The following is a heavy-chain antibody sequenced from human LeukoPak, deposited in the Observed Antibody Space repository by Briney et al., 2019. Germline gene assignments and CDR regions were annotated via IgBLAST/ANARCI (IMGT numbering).Heavy chain of an antibody. CDR1: GYSISSGYY. D-gene: IGHD6-19*01. Sequence: SETLSLTCAVAGYSISSGYYWGWIRQPPGKGLEWIGSIYHSGSTYYNPSLKSRVTISVDTSKNQFSLKLSSVTAADTAVYYCATLSSGRYFYLWDRGTLVTVSS. J-gene: IGHJ2*01. V-gene: IGHV4-38-2*01. CDR2: IYHSGST. CDR3: ATLSSGRYFYL.